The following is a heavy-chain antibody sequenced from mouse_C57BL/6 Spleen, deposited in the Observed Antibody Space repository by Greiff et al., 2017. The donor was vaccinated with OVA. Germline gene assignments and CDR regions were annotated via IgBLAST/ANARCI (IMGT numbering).Heavy chain of an antibody. V-gene: IGHV5-4*01. D-gene: IGHD2-5*01. CDR1: GFTFSRYA. J-gene: IGHJ2*01. CDR2: ISDGGSYT. CDR3: ARDARYYSSFDY. Sequence: EVKVVESGGGLVKPGGSLKLSCAASGFTFSRYAMSWVRQTPEKRLEWVATISDGGSYTYYPDNVKGRFTISRDNAKNNLYLQMSHLKSEDTAMYYCARDARYYSSFDYWGQGTTLTVSS.